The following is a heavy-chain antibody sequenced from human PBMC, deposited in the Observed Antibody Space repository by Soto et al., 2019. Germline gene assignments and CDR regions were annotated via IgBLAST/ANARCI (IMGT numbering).Heavy chain of an antibody. J-gene: IGHJ4*01. CDR3: ARDSGKRAYFDY. V-gene: IGHV3-72*01. Sequence: EVQLVESGGGLVQPGGSQRLSCAASGFTFSDHYMDWVRQAPGKGLEWVGRIRNKANSYTTDYAASVKGRFTISRDDSKDSLYLQMNSLKTEDTAIYYCARDSGKRAYFDYWGHGTLATVSS. CDR2: IRNKANSYTT. CDR1: GFTFSDHY. D-gene: IGHD1-26*01.